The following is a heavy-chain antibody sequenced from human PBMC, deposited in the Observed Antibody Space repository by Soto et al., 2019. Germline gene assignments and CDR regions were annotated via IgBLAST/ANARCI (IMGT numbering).Heavy chain of an antibody. CDR2: ISYDGSNK. Sequence: QVQLVESGGGVVQPGRSLRLSCAASGFTFSSYGMHWVRQAPGKGLEWVAVISYDGSNKYYADSVKGRFTISRDNSQXTLYLQMNSLRAEDTAVYYCAKDKVPVVVTAPFDYWGQGTLVTVSS. CDR3: AKDKVPVVVTAPFDY. V-gene: IGHV3-30*18. D-gene: IGHD2-21*02. CDR1: GFTFSSYG. J-gene: IGHJ4*02.